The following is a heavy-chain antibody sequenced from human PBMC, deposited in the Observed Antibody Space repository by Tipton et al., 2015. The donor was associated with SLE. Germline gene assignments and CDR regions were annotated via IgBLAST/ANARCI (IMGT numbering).Heavy chain of an antibody. J-gene: IGHJ4*02. CDR2: ISRSGSTI. D-gene: IGHD3-3*01. CDR1: GFSFSNFE. CDR3: ARGRSGAI. Sequence: SLRLSCVGSGFSFSNFEMNWVRQAPGKGLEWVSYISRSGSTIYYAESVMGRFIISRDNAENSMSLEMFSLRDEDPAVYYCARGRSGAIWGQGTLVTVSS. V-gene: IGHV3-48*03.